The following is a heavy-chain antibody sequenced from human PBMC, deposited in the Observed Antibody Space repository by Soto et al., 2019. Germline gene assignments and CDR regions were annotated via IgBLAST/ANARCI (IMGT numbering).Heavy chain of an antibody. Sequence: QLQLQESGSGLVKPSQTLSLTCTVSGGSITSGGYSWTWIRQSPGKGLEWIGYTYQSGSAYYNPSPKSRFTITVDRSKNQYSLNLTSVTAADTAVYYCAIDYYGMDVWGQETTDTVSS. CDR2: TYQSGSA. V-gene: IGHV4-30-2*06. J-gene: IGHJ6*02. CDR1: GGSITSGGYS. CDR3: AIDYYGMDV.